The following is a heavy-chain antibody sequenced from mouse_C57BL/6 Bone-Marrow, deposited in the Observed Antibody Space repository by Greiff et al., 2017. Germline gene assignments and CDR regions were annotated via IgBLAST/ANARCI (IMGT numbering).Heavy chain of an antibody. CDR2: ISYSGST. J-gene: IGHJ2*01. D-gene: IGHD2-5*01. CDR1: GYSITSDY. V-gene: IGHV3-8*01. CDR3: ARSYYSNYVGSFFDY. Sequence: VQLKESGPGLAKPSQTLSLTCSVTGYSITSDYWNWIRKFPGNKLEYMGHISYSGSTYYNPSLKSRISITRDTSKNQYYLQLNSVTTEDTATYYCARSYYSNYVGSFFDYWGQGTTLTVSS.